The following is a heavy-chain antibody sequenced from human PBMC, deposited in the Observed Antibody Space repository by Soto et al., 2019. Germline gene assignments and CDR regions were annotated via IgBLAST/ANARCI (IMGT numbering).Heavy chain of an antibody. CDR3: ASGYTSYYLASSGMDF. J-gene: IGHJ6*02. V-gene: IGHV1-3*01. Sequence: ASVKVSCMASGYTFTSYGMHWVRQAPGQRREGMGWINAGNGNTKYSQKCQGRVSVTRDKYVSTAYMEPSSVRSEDTDVYYWASGYTSYYLASSGMDFWGQGTPVTVSS. D-gene: IGHD2-2*01. CDR2: INAGNGNT. CDR1: GYTFTSYG.